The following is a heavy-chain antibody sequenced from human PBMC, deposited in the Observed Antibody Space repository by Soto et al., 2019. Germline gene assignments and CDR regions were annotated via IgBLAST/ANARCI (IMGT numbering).Heavy chain of an antibody. Sequence: LRLSCVASGFTFSSYSMNWVRQAPGKGLEWVSSISSSSSYIYYADSVKGRFTISRDNAKNSLYLQMNSLRAEDTAVYYCARVNRYCTNGVCPYYFDYWGQGTLVTVSS. CDR1: GFTFSSYS. V-gene: IGHV3-21*01. J-gene: IGHJ4*02. CDR3: ARVNRYCTNGVCPYYFDY. D-gene: IGHD2-8*01. CDR2: ISSSSSYI.